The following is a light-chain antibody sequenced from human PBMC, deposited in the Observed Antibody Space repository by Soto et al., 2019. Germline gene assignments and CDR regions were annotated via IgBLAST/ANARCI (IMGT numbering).Light chain of an antibody. CDR1: QSVSSK. CDR3: QQYSNWPPIT. V-gene: IGKV3-15*01. Sequence: EMVMTQSPATLSVSPGERATLSCRASQSVSSKLAWYQQKPGQAPRLLIYDTSTRATGIPARFSGSGSGTEFTLTISSLQSEDFAVYYCQQYSNWPPITFGQGRRLEIK. J-gene: IGKJ5*01. CDR2: DTS.